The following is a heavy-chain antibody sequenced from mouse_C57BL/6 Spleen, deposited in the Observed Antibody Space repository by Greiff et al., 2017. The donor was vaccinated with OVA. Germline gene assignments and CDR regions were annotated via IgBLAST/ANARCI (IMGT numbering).Heavy chain of an antibody. J-gene: IGHJ2*01. CDR1: GYSITSGYY. V-gene: IGHV3-6*01. Sequence: EVQLVESGPGLVKPSQSLSLTCSVTGYSITSGYYWNWIRQFPGNKLEWMGYISYDGSNNYNPSLKNRISITRDTSKNQFFLKLNSVTTEDTATYYCAREDYGHFDYWGQGTTLTVSS. CDR3: AREDYGHFDY. CDR2: ISYDGSN. D-gene: IGHD1-1*01.